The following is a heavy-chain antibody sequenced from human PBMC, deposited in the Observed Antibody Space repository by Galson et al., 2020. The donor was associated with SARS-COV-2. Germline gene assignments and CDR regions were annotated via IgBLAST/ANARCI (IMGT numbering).Heavy chain of an antibody. Sequence: SVKVSCKASGDTFSSYGINWVRQAPGQGLEWIGGIIPILGTSNYTQKFQGRVTISADESMSTAYMGLNGLRFEDTAVYYCARARVAAFDAFDIWGQGTVVTVSS. CDR3: ARARVAAFDAFDI. D-gene: IGHD3-3*01. J-gene: IGHJ3*02. CDR2: IIPILGTS. V-gene: IGHV1-69*13. CDR1: GDTFSSYG.